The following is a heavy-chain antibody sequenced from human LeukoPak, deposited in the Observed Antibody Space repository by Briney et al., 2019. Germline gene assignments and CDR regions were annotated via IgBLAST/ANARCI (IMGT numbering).Heavy chain of an antibody. Sequence: GGSLRLSCAVSGVNFSSYWMSWVRQAPGKGLEWVANIKQDGSEEYYVDSVKGRFTISTDNATNSLYLQMNSLRAEDTAVYYCARDAYYDFWSGYPRYFDYWGQGTLVTVSS. D-gene: IGHD3-3*01. CDR2: IKQDGSEE. CDR1: GVNFSSYW. J-gene: IGHJ4*02. CDR3: ARDAYYDFWSGYPRYFDY. V-gene: IGHV3-7*01.